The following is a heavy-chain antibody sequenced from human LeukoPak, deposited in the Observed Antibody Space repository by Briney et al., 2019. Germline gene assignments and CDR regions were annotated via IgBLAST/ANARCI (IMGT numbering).Heavy chain of an antibody. CDR3: ARDLPVSGATQNLDC. CDR2: IYSGSDYT. D-gene: IGHD4/OR15-4a*01. CDR1: GFTFSSDR. Sequence: PGRSLRLSFVASGFTFSSDRMNWVRQAPGKGLELVSTIYSGSDYTYYADSVKGRFTISRDDAKNSLYRPMSRLRAQDTTVYYCARDLPVSGATQNLDCGGRAPLVTVSA. J-gene: IGHJ4*02. V-gene: IGHV3-21*01.